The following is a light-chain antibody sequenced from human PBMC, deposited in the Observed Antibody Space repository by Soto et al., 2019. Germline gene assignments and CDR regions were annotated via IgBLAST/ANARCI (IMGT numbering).Light chain of an antibody. CDR2: AAS. CDR1: QSISNH. CDR3: LQDINYPWT. J-gene: IGKJ1*01. V-gene: IGKV1-6*01. Sequence: QMTQSPSSLSASVEDRVIITCRASQSISNHLNWYQQKPGKAPKLLIFAASSLQSGVPSRFSGSRSGTDFTLAISSLQPEDSATYYCLQDINYPWTFGQGTKVEIK.